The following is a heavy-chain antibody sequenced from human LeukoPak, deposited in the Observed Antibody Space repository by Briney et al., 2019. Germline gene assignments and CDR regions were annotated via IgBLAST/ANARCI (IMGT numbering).Heavy chain of an antibody. CDR2: IYYSGST. J-gene: IGHJ4*02. D-gene: IGHD3-22*01. CDR1: GGSISSYY. V-gene: IGHV4-59*12. CDR3: ARYYYDGSGYYRFDN. Sequence: NSSETLSLTCTVSGGSISSYYWSWLRQPPGKGLEWIGYIYYSGSTNYNPSLKSRVTISVDKSKNQFSLKLNSVTAADTAVYYCARYYYDGSGYYRFDNWGQGTLVTVSS.